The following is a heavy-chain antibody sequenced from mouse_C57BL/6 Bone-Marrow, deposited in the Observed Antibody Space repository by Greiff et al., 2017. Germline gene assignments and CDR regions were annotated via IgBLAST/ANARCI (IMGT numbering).Heavy chain of an antibody. CDR1: GYTFTGYW. D-gene: IGHD2-3*01. V-gene: IGHV1-9*01. CDR2: IIPGSGST. Sequence: QVQLKESGAELMQPGASVKLSCKATGYTFTGYWIGWVKQRPGHGLEWIGEIIPGSGSTNYNEKFTGKATFTADTSSNTAYMQLSSLTTEDPAIDYCARSGDGYQLAYWGQGTLVTVSA. CDR3: ARSGDGYQLAY. J-gene: IGHJ3*01.